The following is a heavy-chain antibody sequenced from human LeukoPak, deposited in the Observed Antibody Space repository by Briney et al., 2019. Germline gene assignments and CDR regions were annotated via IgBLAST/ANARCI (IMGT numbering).Heavy chain of an antibody. CDR3: ARSMVRGVIGGNDAFDI. J-gene: IGHJ3*02. CDR2: INPNSGGT. V-gene: IGHV1-2*02. CDR1: GYTFTGYY. D-gene: IGHD3-10*01. Sequence: ASVKVSCKASGYTFTGYYMHWVRQAPGQGLEWMGWINPNSGGTNYAQKFQGRVTMTRDTSISTAYMELSRLRSDDTAVYYCARSMVRGVIGGNDAFDIWGQGTMVTVSS.